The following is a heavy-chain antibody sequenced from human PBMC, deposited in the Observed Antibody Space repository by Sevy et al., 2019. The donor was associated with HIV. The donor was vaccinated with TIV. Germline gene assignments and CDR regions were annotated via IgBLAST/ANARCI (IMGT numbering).Heavy chain of an antibody. V-gene: IGHV3-23*01. CDR3: GKVSIFGVGGFYDY. CDR1: GFSFSTYA. D-gene: IGHD3-3*01. Sequence: GSLRLSCAASGFSFSTYAMTWVRQAPGKGLEWVSGISDSGTSTYYTDSVKGRFTISRDNSKNTVYLQMNNLRAEDTAVYYCGKVSIFGVGGFYDYWGQGTLVTVSS. J-gene: IGHJ4*02. CDR2: ISDSGTST.